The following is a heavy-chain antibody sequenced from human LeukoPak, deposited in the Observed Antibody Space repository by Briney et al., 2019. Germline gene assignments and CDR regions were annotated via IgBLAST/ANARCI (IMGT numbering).Heavy chain of an antibody. CDR1: GFTFSSYT. J-gene: IGHJ6*04. CDR3: AELGITMIGGV. V-gene: IGHV3-21*01. D-gene: IGHD3-10*02. CDR2: ISSSSRDI. Sequence: PGGSLRLSCAASGFTFSSYTMNWVRQAPGKGLEWVAAISSSSRDIFYADSVKGRFSISRDNAKNSLYLQMNSLRAEDTAVYYCAELGITMIGGVWGKGTTVTISS.